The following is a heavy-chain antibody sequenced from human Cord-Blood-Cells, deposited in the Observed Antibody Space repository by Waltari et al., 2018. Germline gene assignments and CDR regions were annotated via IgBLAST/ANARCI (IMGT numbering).Heavy chain of an antibody. CDR3: ARGQHYYDSSGYYNWFDP. CDR1: GGTFSSYA. J-gene: IGHJ5*02. CDR2: IIPIFGTA. Sequence: QVQLVQSGAEVKKPGSSVKVPCKASGGTFSSYAISWVRQAPGQGLEWMGGIIPIFGTANYAQKFQGRVTITADESTSTAYMELSSLRSEDTAVYYCARGQHYYDSSGYYNWFDPWGQGTLVTVSS. V-gene: IGHV1-69*01. D-gene: IGHD3-22*01.